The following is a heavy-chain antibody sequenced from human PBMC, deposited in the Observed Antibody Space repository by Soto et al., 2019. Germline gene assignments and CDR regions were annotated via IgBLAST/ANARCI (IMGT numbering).Heavy chain of an antibody. Sequence: PSETLSLTCTVSGGSISSGGYYWSWIRQHPGKGLEWIGYIYYSGSTYYNPSLKSRVTISVDTSKNQFPLKLSSVTAADTAVYYCASKPGYSYGLLYYYYGMDVWGQGTTVTVSS. CDR2: IYYSGST. V-gene: IGHV4-31*03. CDR1: GGSISSGGYY. CDR3: ASKPGYSYGLLYYYYGMDV. D-gene: IGHD5-18*01. J-gene: IGHJ6*02.